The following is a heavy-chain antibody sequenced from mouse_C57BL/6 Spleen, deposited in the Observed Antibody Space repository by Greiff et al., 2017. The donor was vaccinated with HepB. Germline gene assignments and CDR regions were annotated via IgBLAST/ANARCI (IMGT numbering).Heavy chain of an antibody. Sequence: EVQGVESGGDLVKPGGSLKLSCAASGFTFSSYGMSWVRQTPDKRLEWVATISSGGSYTYYPDSVKGRFTISRDNAKNTLYLQMSSLKAEDTAMYYCARHTMITTAKALFAYWGQGTLVTVSA. D-gene: IGHD2-4*01. J-gene: IGHJ3*01. CDR3: ARHTMITTAKALFAY. V-gene: IGHV5-6*01. CDR2: ISSGGSYT. CDR1: GFTFSSYG.